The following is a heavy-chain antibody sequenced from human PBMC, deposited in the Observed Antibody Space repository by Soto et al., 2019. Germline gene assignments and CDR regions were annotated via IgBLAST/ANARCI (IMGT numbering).Heavy chain of an antibody. CDR1: GFAFNTYA. D-gene: IGHD6-13*01. CDR3: ARSRREGHGLAATGIGH. CDR2: ISYDGNTK. J-gene: IGHJ4*02. Sequence: GGSLRLSCAASGFAFNTYAMHWVRQAPGKWLQWVAIISYDGNTKHYVDSVKGRFAISRDNSNNTLYLQMDSLTVDDTGFYFCARSRREGHGLAATGIGHWGQGXLVTVSS. V-gene: IGHV3-30*03.